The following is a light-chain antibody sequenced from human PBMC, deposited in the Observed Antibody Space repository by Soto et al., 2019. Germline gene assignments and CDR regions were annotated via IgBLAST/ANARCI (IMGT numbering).Light chain of an antibody. V-gene: IGKV1-5*01. CDR3: QQYGSSPQT. CDR2: DVS. J-gene: IGKJ1*01. Sequence: DIQVTQSPATVSAYVGDSVTITCRASHSITTCLAWYQQRPGKAPKLLIYDVSSLQSGVPSRFSGSGSGTEITLTISRLEPEDFAVYYCQQYGSSPQTFGQGTQVDIK. CDR1: HSITTC.